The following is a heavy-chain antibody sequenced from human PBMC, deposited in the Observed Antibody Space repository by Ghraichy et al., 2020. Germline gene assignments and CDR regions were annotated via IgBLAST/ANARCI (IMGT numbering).Heavy chain of an antibody. D-gene: IGHD3-3*01. Sequence: GGSLRLSCAASGFTFSSYSMNWVRQAPGKGLEWVSYISSSSSTIYYADSVKGRFTISRDNAKNSLYLQMNSLRDEDTAVYYCARDLVPYYDFWSGYSQTKINWFDPWGQGTLVTVSS. CDR2: ISSSSSTI. J-gene: IGHJ5*02. CDR3: ARDLVPYYDFWSGYSQTKINWFDP. V-gene: IGHV3-48*02. CDR1: GFTFSSYS.